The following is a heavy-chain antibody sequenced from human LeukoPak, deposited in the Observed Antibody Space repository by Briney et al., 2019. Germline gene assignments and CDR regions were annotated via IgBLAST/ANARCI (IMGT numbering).Heavy chain of an antibody. J-gene: IGHJ4*02. V-gene: IGHV3-23*01. Sequence: GGSLRLSCAASGFTFSSYAMSWVRQAPGKGLEWVSAISGSGGSTYYADSVKGRFTISRDNSKNTLYLQMNSLRAEDTAVYYCARQGDRMAGIAARRNDYWGQGTLVTVSS. D-gene: IGHD6-6*01. CDR2: ISGSGGST. CDR3: ARQGDRMAGIAARRNDY. CDR1: GFTFSSYA.